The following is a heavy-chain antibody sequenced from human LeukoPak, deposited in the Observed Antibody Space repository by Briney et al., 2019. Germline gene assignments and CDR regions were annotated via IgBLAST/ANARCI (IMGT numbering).Heavy chain of an antibody. CDR3: GGARRGYSYGHLDY. Sequence: GRSLRLSCAASGFTFSSYGMHWVRQAPGKGLEWVAVIWYDGSNKYYADSVKGRSTISRDNSKNTLYLQMNSLRAEDTAVYYCGGARRGYSYGHLDYWGQGTLVTVSS. J-gene: IGHJ4*02. CDR2: IWYDGSNK. CDR1: GFTFSSYG. V-gene: IGHV3-33*01. D-gene: IGHD5-18*01.